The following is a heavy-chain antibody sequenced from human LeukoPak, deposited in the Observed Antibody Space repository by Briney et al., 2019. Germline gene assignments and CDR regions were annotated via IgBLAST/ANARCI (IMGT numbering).Heavy chain of an antibody. V-gene: IGHV1-69*05. D-gene: IGHD1-26*01. CDR2: IIPIFGTA. CDR1: GGTFSSYA. Sequence: ASVKVSCKASGGTFSSYAISWVRPAPGQGLEWMGGIIPIFGTAHYAQKFQGRVTITTDESTSTAYMELSSLRSEDTAVYYCARAGGIVGATRPLINYYYYMDVWGKGTTVTVSS. CDR3: ARAGGIVGATRPLINYYYYMDV. J-gene: IGHJ6*03.